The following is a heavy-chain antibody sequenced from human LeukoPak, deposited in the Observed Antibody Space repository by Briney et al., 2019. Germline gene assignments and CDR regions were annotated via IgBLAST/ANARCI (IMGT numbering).Heavy chain of an antibody. J-gene: IGHJ4*02. Sequence: ASVKVSCTASGYTFTSYGISWVRQAPGQGLEWMGWISAYNGNTNYAQKLQGRVTMTTDTSTSTAYMELRSLRSDDTAVYYCARSDQLLYGARTSVDYWGQGTLVTVSS. D-gene: IGHD2-2*02. V-gene: IGHV1-18*01. CDR3: ARSDQLLYGARTSVDY. CDR2: ISAYNGNT. CDR1: GYTFTSYG.